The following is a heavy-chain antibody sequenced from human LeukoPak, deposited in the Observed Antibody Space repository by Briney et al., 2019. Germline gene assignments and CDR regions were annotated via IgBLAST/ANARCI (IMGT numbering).Heavy chain of an antibody. CDR3: ARNYYDSSGYYYAFDY. D-gene: IGHD3-22*01. CDR2: ISSSGSLI. CDR1: GFIFSSFR. Sequence: GGSLRLSCAASGFIFSSFRMNWVRQAPGKGLECVSSISSSGSLIYYADSMKGRFTVPRDNAKNSLFLQLNSLRAEDTAVYYCARNYYDSSGYYYAFDYWGQGTLVTVSS. V-gene: IGHV3-21*01. J-gene: IGHJ4*02.